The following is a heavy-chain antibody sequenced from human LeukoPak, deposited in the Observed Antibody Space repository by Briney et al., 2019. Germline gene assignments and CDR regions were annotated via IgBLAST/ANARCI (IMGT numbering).Heavy chain of an antibody. J-gene: IGHJ6*02. V-gene: IGHV3-9*01. Sequence: GGSLRLSCAASGFTFDVHAMHWVRRAPGKGLDWVSGISWNSGDMGYADSVKGRFTISRDNAKNSLHLQMNSLRAEDTAVYYCARDVSDYYDSSGYYYYYYGMDVWGQGTTVTVSS. CDR2: ISWNSGDM. CDR1: GFTFDVHA. D-gene: IGHD3-22*01. CDR3: ARDVSDYYDSSGYYYYYYGMDV.